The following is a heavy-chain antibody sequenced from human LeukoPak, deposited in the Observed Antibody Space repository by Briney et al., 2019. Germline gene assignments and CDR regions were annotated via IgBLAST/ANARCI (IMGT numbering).Heavy chain of an antibody. J-gene: IGHJ4*02. CDR1: GYTFSIYG. CDR2: ISPYNGNT. V-gene: IGHV1-18*01. D-gene: IGHD3-10*01. Sequence: ASVKVSCKASGYTFSIYGISWVRQAPGQGLEWMGWISPYNGNTNYAQKFQGRVTMTTDTSTSTAYMELRSLRSDDTAVYYCARDERSMVRGLIITRSDYWGQGTLVTVSS. CDR3: ARDERSMVRGLIITRSDY.